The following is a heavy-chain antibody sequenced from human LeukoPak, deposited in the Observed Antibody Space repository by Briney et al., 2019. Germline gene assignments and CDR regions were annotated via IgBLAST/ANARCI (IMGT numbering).Heavy chain of an antibody. J-gene: IGHJ4*02. D-gene: IGHD4-17*01. Sequence: GGSLRLSCAASGFTFSSYSMNWVRQAPGKGLEWVSYISSSSSTIYYADSVKGRFTISRDNAKNSLYLQMNSLRAEDTAVYYCARGDFYGLDYWGQGTLVTVSS. CDR3: ARGDFYGLDY. CDR1: GFTFSSYS. V-gene: IGHV3-48*04. CDR2: ISSSSSTI.